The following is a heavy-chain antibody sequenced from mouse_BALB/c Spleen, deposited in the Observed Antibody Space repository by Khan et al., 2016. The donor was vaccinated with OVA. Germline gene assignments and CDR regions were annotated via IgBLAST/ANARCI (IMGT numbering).Heavy chain of an antibody. CDR3: ASYRYDYFDY. CDR1: GYTFTSYW. CDR2: IYPEDGDT. V-gene: IGHV1-87*01. J-gene: IGHJ2*01. Sequence: VELVESGAELARPGASVKLSCKASGYTFTSYWMQWVKQRPGQGLEWIGTIYPEDGDTRYTQKFKGKATLTADKSSSTAYMQLSSLASEDSAVYYCASYRYDYFDYWGQGTTLTVSS. D-gene: IGHD2-14*01.